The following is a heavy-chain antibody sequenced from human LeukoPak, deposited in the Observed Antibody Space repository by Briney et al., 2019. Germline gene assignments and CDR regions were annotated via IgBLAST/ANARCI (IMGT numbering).Heavy chain of an antibody. CDR3: AKAHSGSFYSGIH. CDR1: GFTFSNFG. D-gene: IGHD1-26*01. CDR2: ISVSGDST. J-gene: IGHJ4*02. Sequence: PGGSLRLSCAASGFTFSNFGMSWVRQAPGKGLEWVSAISVSGDSTYYAGSVKGRFTISRDNSKNTLYLQVSSLRADDTAVYYCAKAHSGSFYSGIHWGQGTLVTVSS. V-gene: IGHV3-23*01.